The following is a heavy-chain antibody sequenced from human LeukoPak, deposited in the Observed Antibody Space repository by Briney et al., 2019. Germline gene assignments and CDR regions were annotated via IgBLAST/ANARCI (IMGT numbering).Heavy chain of an antibody. CDR1: GYTFTSCY. CDR2: INPSGGST. CDR3: ARGYCSSTSCYTADDAFDI. V-gene: IGHV1-46*01. D-gene: IGHD2-2*02. J-gene: IGHJ3*02. Sequence: ASVKVSCKASGYTFTSCYMHWVRQAPGQGLEWMGIINPSGGSTSYAQKFQGRVTMTRDTSTSTVYMELSSLRSEDTAVYYCARGYCSSTSCYTADDAFDIWGQGTMVTVSS.